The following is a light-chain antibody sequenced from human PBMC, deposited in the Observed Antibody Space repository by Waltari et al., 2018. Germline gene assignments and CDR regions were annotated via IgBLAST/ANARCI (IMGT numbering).Light chain of an antibody. J-gene: IGLJ2*01. CDR1: NTAIDNFQY. CDR2: DFT. V-gene: IGLV2-8*01. Sequence: QSALTHPPSASGPPAQSVTLSSTGTNTAIDNFQYVSWYQQHPGKAPRLIIYDFTKRPSEVPNRFSGSKSGNMASLTVSYLQADDEADYFCCSFSGGNDLLFGGGTKLTVL. CDR3: CSFSGGNDLL.